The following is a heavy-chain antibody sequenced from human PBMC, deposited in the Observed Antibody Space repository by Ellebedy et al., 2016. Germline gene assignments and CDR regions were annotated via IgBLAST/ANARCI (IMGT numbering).Heavy chain of an antibody. CDR3: ARDDHSYGAWYFDY. D-gene: IGHD5-18*01. CDR1: GGSISSHY. V-gene: IGHV4-59*11. CDR2: IYHSGST. J-gene: IGHJ4*02. Sequence: SETLSLTCTVSGGSISSHYWSWIRQPPGKGLEWIGSIYHSGSTYYNPSLKSRVTISVDTSKNQFSLKLSSVTAADTAVYYCARDDHSYGAWYFDYWGQGTLVTVSS.